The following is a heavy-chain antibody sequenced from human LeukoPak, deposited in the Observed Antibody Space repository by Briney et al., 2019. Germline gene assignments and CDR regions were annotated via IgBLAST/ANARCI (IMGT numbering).Heavy chain of an antibody. CDR1: GFTFSSYW. Sequence: GGSLRLSCAVTGFTFSSYWMIWVRQSPGKGLEWVANIKQDGSEKYFVDSVKGRFTISRDSAKNSLYLQMNSLRVEDTAVFYCARSSINGFDIWGQGTMVTVSS. D-gene: IGHD1-14*01. CDR3: ARSSINGFDI. CDR2: IKQDGSEK. V-gene: IGHV3-7*01. J-gene: IGHJ3*02.